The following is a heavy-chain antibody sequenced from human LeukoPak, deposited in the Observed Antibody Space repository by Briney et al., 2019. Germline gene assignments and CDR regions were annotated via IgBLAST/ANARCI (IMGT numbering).Heavy chain of an antibody. CDR3: ARGVVVIATSGNDY. CDR2: ITPDGSGT. J-gene: IGHJ4*02. V-gene: IGHV3-74*01. CDR1: GFTFSNYW. D-gene: IGHD3-16*02. Sequence: GGSLRLSCAASGFTFSNYWMHWVRQAPGEGLVWLSGITPDGSGTRYVDSVKGRFTISRDNAKNTLYLQMNSLRTEDTAVYYCARGVVVIATSGNDYWGQGTLVTVSS.